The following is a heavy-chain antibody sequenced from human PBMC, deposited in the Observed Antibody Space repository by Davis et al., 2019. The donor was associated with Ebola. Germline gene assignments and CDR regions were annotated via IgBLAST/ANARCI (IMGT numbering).Heavy chain of an antibody. J-gene: IGHJ4*02. CDR1: GGSISSGGYY. Sequence: PSETLSLTCTVSGGSISSGGYYWSWIRQQPGKGLEWIGYIYYSGSTYYNPSLKSRVTISVDTSKNQFSLKLSSVTAADTAVYYCARESGYRHGFYFDYWGQGTLVTVSS. D-gene: IGHD5-18*01. CDR2: IYYSGST. CDR3: ARESGYRHGFYFDY. V-gene: IGHV4-31*03.